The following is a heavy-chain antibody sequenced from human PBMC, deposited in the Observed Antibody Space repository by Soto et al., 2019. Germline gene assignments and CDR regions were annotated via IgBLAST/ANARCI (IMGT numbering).Heavy chain of an antibody. CDR1: GGTFSSYA. Sequence: GASVKVSCKASGGTFSSYAISWVRQAPGQGLEWMGGIIPIFGTANYAQKFQGRVTITADESTSTAYMEMNSLSPEDTAVYYCARDLEQHLWPLRWFDPWGQGTLVTVSS. J-gene: IGHJ5*02. V-gene: IGHV1-69*13. D-gene: IGHD5-18*01. CDR2: IIPIFGTA. CDR3: ARDLEQHLWPLRWFDP.